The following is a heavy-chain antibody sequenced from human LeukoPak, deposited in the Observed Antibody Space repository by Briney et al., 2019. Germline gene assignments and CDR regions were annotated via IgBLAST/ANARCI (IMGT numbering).Heavy chain of an antibody. CDR1: GFTFSSYS. CDR3: ARDQAGAGRDY. V-gene: IGHV3-48*01. Sequence: GGSLRLSCAASGFTFSSYSMHWVRQAPGKGLEWVSYISSSLNSIQYTESVKGRFTISRDNAKNSLYLQMNSLRAEDTAVYYRARDQAGAGRDYWGQGTLVTVSS. J-gene: IGHJ4*02. CDR2: ISSSLNSI. D-gene: IGHD6-13*01.